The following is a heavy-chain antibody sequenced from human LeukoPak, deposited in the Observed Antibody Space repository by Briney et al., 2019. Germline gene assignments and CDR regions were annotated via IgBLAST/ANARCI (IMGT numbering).Heavy chain of an antibody. D-gene: IGHD3-16*01. CDR1: GFTFSSYA. CDR2: ISYDGSNK. CDR3: ARGEMMGAFDI. V-gene: IGHV3-30-3*01. Sequence: GGSPRLSCAASGFTFSSYAMHWVRQAPGKGLEWVAVISYDGSNKYYADSVKGRFTISRDNSKNTLYLQMNSLRAEDTAVYYCARGEMMGAFDIWGQGTMVTVSS. J-gene: IGHJ3*02.